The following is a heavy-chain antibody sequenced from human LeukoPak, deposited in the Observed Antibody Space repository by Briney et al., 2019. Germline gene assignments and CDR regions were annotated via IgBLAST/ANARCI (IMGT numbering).Heavy chain of an antibody. CDR2: ITGSGGVT. CDR3: AGSLASSYYYMDV. CDR1: GFSFSDYA. Sequence: GGSLRLSCAASGFSFSDYAMAWVRQAPGKGLEWVSVITGSGGVTHYAGSVKGRFTISRDNSKNILFLQMSRLRAEDTVVYCWAGSLASSYYYMDVWGKGTTVTVSS. J-gene: IGHJ6*03. D-gene: IGHD5-12*01. V-gene: IGHV3-23*01.